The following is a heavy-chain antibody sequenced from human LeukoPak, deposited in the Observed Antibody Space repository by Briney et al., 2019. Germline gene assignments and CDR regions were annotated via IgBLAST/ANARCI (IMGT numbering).Heavy chain of an antibody. CDR2: IWYDGSNK. J-gene: IGHJ3*02. CDR3: SRDYGTVGAFYI. Sequence: QSGGSQRLSCAPAGLTLISDGIHWVRQAPGKGLEWVAVIWYDGSNKYYADSVKGRFTISRDNSKNTLYLQMNSLRAEDTAVCYCSRDYGTVGAFYIWCRGTMVTVSS. D-gene: IGHD4-23*01. V-gene: IGHV3-33*01. CDR1: GLTLISDG.